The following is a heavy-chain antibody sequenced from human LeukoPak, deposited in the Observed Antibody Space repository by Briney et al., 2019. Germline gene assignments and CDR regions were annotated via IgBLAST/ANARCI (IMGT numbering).Heavy chain of an antibody. D-gene: IGHD2-8*01. CDR2: ISGSGDTT. Sequence: PGGSLRLSCAASGFTFSSYAMSWVRQAPGKGLEWVSGISGSGDTTNYADSVKGRFTISRDNSKNTLYLQMNSLRAEDTAVYYCAKGFVQFDPWGQGTLVTVSS. J-gene: IGHJ5*02. CDR1: GFTFSSYA. CDR3: AKGFVQFDP. V-gene: IGHV3-23*01.